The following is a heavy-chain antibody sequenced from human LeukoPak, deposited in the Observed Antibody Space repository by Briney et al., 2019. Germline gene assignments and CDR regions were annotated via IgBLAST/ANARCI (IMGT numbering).Heavy chain of an antibody. CDR3: ARHGGSLGYFDY. CDR2: VYDIGTT. D-gene: IGHD1-26*01. J-gene: IGHJ4*02. Sequence: SETLSLTCSVSGGSISTYYWSWIRQTPGKGLEWIGYVYDIGTTNYNPSLKGRVTISSDTSKNQFSLNLRSVNASDTAIYYCARHGGSLGYFDYWGQGTRVTVSS. V-gene: IGHV4-59*08. CDR1: GGSISTYY.